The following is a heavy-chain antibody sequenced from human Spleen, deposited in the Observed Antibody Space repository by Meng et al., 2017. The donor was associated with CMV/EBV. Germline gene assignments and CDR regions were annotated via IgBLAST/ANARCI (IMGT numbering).Heavy chain of an antibody. Sequence: CAVQGGCFRQSFWIWIPQPPGNGLEWIGEIYASGGTSYNPSLESRLTISVDTSKNRFSLKLTSVTAADTAVYYCARHRDYGGNIDSWGQGTLVTVSS. CDR1: GGCFRQSF. D-gene: IGHD4-23*01. CDR2: IYASGGT. CDR3: ARHRDYGGNIDS. J-gene: IGHJ4*02. V-gene: IGHV4-34*01.